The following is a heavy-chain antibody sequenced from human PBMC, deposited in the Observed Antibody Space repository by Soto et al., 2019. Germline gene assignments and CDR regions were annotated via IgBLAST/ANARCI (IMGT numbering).Heavy chain of an antibody. CDR1: GFTFSSYG. V-gene: IGHV3-30*18. D-gene: IGHD3-10*01. CDR3: AKLITMVRGAAVFDY. J-gene: IGHJ4*02. CDR2: ISYDGSNK. Sequence: PGGSLRLSCAASGFTFSSYGMHLVRQAPGKGLEWVAVISYDGSNKYYADSVKGRFTISRDNSKNTLYLQMNSLRAEDTAVYYCAKLITMVRGAAVFDYWGQGTLVTVSS.